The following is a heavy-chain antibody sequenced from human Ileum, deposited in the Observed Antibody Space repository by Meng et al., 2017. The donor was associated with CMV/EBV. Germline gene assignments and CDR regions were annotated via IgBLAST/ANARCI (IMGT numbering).Heavy chain of an antibody. CDR2: ISYDGSNK. CDR3: AKDQGGFYSGYDYETAVAGMGLDY. V-gene: IGHV3-30*04. CDR1: GFTFSSYA. Sequence: GGSLRLSCAASGFTFSSYAMHWVRQAPGKGLEWVAVISYDGSNKYYADSVKGRFTISRDNSKNTLYLQMNSLRAEDTAVYYCAKDQGGFYSGYDYETAVAGMGLDYWGQGTLVTVSS. J-gene: IGHJ4*02. D-gene: IGHD5-12*01.